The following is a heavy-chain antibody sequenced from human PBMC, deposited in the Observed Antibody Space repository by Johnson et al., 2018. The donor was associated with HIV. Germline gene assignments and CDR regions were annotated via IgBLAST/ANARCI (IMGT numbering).Heavy chain of an antibody. D-gene: IGHD6-19*01. CDR1: GFTFNSYG. CDR3: ARDRIAVAQGAFDI. Sequence: QVQVVESGGRVVQPGRSLRLSCAASGFTFNSYGMHWVRQAPGKGLEWVSGITGTGGDTYYADSVKGRFTISRDNSKNTLYLQMNSLRAEDTAVYYCARDRIAVAQGAFDIWGQGTMVTVSS. V-gene: IGHV3-30*19. CDR2: ITGTGGDT. J-gene: IGHJ3*02.